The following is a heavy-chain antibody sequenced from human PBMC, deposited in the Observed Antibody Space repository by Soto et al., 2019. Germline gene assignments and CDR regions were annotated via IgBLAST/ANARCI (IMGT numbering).Heavy chain of an antibody. CDR3: ARGPHIVVVTAMGTHDAFDI. D-gene: IGHD2-21*02. CDR2: ISYDGSNK. V-gene: IGHV3-30-3*01. J-gene: IGHJ3*02. CDR1: GFTFSSYA. Sequence: GSLRLSCAASGFTFSSYAMHWVRQAPGKGLEWVAVISYDGSNKYYADSVKGRFTISRDNSKNTLYLQMNSLRAEDTAVYYCARGPHIVVVTAMGTHDAFDIWGQGTMVTVSS.